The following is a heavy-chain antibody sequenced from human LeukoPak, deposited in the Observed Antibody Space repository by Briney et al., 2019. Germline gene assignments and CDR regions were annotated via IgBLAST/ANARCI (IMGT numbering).Heavy chain of an antibody. CDR1: GFTFSSYA. CDR3: AKDKGNYYDSSGYFDY. V-gene: IGHV3-23*01. D-gene: IGHD3-22*01. Sequence: PGGSLRLSCAASGFTFSSYAMSWVRQAPGKGLEWVSGIRGSGGTTYYADSVKGRLTISRDNSKNTLYLQMNSLRAEDTAVYYCAKDKGNYYDSSGYFDYWGQGTLVTVSS. J-gene: IGHJ4*02. CDR2: IRGSGGTT.